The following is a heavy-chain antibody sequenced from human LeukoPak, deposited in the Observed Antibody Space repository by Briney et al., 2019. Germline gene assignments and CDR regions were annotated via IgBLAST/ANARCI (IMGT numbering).Heavy chain of an antibody. Sequence: HRASVKVSCKASGYTFTSYDINWVRQATGQGLEWMGWMNPNSGNTGYAQKFQGRVTITTDESTSTAYMELSSLRSEDTAVYYCARGFLGDGYNSGLDYWGQGTLVTVSS. CDR3: ARGFLGDGYNSGLDY. CDR1: GYTFTSYD. V-gene: IGHV1-8*01. J-gene: IGHJ4*02. D-gene: IGHD5-24*01. CDR2: MNPNSGNT.